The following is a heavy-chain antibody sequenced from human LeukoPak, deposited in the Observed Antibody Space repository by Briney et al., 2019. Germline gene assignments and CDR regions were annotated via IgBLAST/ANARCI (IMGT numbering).Heavy chain of an antibody. CDR3: ARYCSGGSCYSTLNLDY. CDR2: IIPIFGTA. V-gene: IGHV1-69*13. J-gene: IGHJ4*02. D-gene: IGHD2-15*01. CDR1: GGTFSSYA. Sequence: ASVKVSCKASGGTFSSYAISWVRQAPGQGLEWMGGIIPIFGTANYAQKFQGRVTITADESTSTAYMELSSLRSEDTAVYYCARYCSGGSCYSTLNLDYWGQGTLVTVSS.